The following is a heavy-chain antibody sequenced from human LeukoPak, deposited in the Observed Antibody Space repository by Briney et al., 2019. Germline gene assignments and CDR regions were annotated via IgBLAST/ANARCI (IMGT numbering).Heavy chain of an antibody. CDR3: ARDLVEMATPGHCFDY. D-gene: IGHD5-24*01. J-gene: IGHJ4*02. Sequence: SETLSLTCTVSGGSISSSSDYWGWIRQPPGKGLEWIGSNSGSTYYNPSLKSRVTISVDTSKNQFPLKLSSVTAADTAVYYCARDLVEMATPGHCFDYWGQGTLVTVSS. CDR2: NSGST. V-gene: IGHV4-39*06. CDR1: GGSISSSSDY.